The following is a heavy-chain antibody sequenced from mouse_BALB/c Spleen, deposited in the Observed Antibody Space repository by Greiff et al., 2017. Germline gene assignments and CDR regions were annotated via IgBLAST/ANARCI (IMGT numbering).Heavy chain of an antibody. V-gene: IGHV3-2*02. J-gene: IGHJ4*01. CDR3: ARYDYYAMDY. CDR1: GYSITSDYA. Sequence: VQLKESGPGLVKPSQSLSLTCTVTGYSITSDYAWNWIRQFPGNKLEWMGYISYSGSTSYNPSLKSRISITRDTSKNQFFLQLNFVTTEDTATYYCARYDYYAMDYWGQGTSVTVSS. CDR2: ISYSGST.